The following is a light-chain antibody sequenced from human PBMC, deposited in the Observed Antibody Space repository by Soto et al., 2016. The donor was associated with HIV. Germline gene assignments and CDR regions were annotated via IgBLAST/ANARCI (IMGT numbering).Light chain of an antibody. J-gene: IGLJ2*01. Sequence: SSELTQDPAVSVALGQTVRITCQGDSLRSYYGSWYQLKPGQAPVLVIYGKNSRPSGIPDRFSGSTSGNTASLTITGAQAEDEADYYCDSRDSSGNHLIFGGGTKLTVL. CDR2: GKN. CDR3: DSRDSSGNHLI. V-gene: IGLV3-19*01. CDR1: SLRSYY.